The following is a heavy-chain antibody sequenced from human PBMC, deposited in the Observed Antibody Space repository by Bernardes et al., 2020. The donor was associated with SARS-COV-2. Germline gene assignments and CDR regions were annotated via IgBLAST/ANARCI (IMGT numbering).Heavy chain of an antibody. J-gene: IGHJ4*02. V-gene: IGHV3-23*01. D-gene: IGHD3-3*01. CDR2: ISGSGNTT. CDR1: GFTFTKYD. CDR3: AKDDDRPLFGAPGFDS. Sequence: GRSLRLSRAASGFTFTKYDMSWVRQAPGKGLEWVSGISGSGNTTYYADSVKGRFTISRDNSKNTLFLQMDSLRAEDTAVYYCAKDDDRPLFGAPGFDSWGQGTLVTVSS.